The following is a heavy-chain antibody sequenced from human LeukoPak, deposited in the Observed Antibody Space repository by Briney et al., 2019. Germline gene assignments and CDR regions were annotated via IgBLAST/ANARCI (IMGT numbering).Heavy chain of an antibody. V-gene: IGHV3-7*03. J-gene: IGHJ4*02. D-gene: IGHD2-2*01. CDR2: IKEDGSEK. CDR3: TKDICRSTSCHEFDY. CDR1: GFTFSSYR. Sequence: GGSLRLSCAASGFTFSSYRMSWVRQAPGMGLEWVANIKEDGSEKKYVDSVKGRFTISRDNAKNSLYLQMNSLRAEDTALYYCTKDICRSTSCHEFDYWGQGTLVTVSS.